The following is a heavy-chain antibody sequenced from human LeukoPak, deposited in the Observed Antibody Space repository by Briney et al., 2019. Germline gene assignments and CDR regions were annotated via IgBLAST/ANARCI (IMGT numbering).Heavy chain of an antibody. D-gene: IGHD2-15*01. CDR3: ARDTNSHCSGGSCYSGPDY. J-gene: IGHJ4*02. CDR2: ISRSSTYT. CDR1: GFTFSDYY. V-gene: IGHV3-11*05. Sequence: PGGSLILSCAASGFTFSDYYMSWIRQAPGKGLEWVSSISRSSTYTNYADSVKGRFTISRDNAKNSLYLQMNSLRAEDTALYYCARDTNSHCSGGSCYSGPDYWGQGTLVTVSS.